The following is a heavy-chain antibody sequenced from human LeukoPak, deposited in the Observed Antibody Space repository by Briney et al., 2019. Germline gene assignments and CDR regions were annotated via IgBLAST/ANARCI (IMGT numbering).Heavy chain of an antibody. CDR3: AKDITYYYDSSGW. D-gene: IGHD3-22*01. CDR2: ISGSGGST. V-gene: IGHV3-23*01. Sequence: GGSLRLSCAASGFTFSSYAMSWVRQAPGKGLEWVSAISGSGGSTYYADSVKGRFTISRDNSKNTLYLQMNSLRAEDMAVYYCAKDITYYYDSSGWWGQGTLVTVSS. CDR1: GFTFSSYA. J-gene: IGHJ4*02.